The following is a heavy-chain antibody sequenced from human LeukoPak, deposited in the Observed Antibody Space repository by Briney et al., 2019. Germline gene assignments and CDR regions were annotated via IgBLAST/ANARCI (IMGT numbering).Heavy chain of an antibody. CDR2: MNPNSGDT. CDR1: GYTFTSYD. D-gene: IGHD3-3*01. CDR3: ARVLDYDFWSGYYN. Sequence: AASVKVSCKASGYTFTSYDINWVRQATGQGLEWMGWMNPNSGDTAYAQKFQGRVTITRNTSISTAYMELSSLRSEDTAVYYCARVLDYDFWSGYYNWGQGTLVTVSS. V-gene: IGHV1-8*03. J-gene: IGHJ4*02.